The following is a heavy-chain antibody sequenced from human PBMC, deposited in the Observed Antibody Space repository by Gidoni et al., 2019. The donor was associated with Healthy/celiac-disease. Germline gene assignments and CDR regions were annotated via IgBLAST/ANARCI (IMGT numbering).Heavy chain of an antibody. J-gene: IGHJ4*02. D-gene: IGHD6-19*01. CDR2: ISYDGSNK. CDR3: AKGSRSVAADY. V-gene: IGHV3-30*18. CDR1: GFTFSSYG. Sequence: QVQLVESGGGVVQPGRSLTLSCAASGFTFSSYGMHWVRQAPGKGLEWVAVISYDGSNKYYADSVKGRFTISRDNSKNTLYLQMNSLRAEDTAVYYCAKGSRSVAADYWGQGTLVTVSS.